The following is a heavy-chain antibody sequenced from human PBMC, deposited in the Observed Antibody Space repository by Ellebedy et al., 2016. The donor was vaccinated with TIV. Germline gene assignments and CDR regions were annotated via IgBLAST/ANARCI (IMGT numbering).Heavy chain of an antibody. CDR2: ISAYNGNT. J-gene: IGHJ3*02. Sequence: ASVKVSXKASGYTFSNYGISWVRQAPGQGLEWMGWISAYNGNTDYSQKLQGRVTMTTDTSTSTAYMELRSLISDDTAVYYCARDSGRVAASDAFDMWGQGTLVTVSS. D-gene: IGHD2-15*01. CDR3: ARDSGRVAASDAFDM. V-gene: IGHV1-18*01. CDR1: GYTFSNYG.